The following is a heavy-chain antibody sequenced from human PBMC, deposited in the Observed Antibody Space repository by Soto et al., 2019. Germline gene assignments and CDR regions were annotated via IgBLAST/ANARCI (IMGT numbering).Heavy chain of an antibody. CDR2: IIPIFGTA. CDR1: GGTFSSYA. CDR3: GIDIAAAGTLPYYYGMDV. J-gene: IGHJ6*02. Sequence: QVQLVQSGAEVKKPGSSVEVSCKASGGTFSSYAISWVRQAPGQGLEWMGGIIPIFGTANYAQKFQGRVTITADESTSTAYMELSSLRSEDTAVYYCGIDIAAAGTLPYYYGMDVWGQGTTVTVSS. V-gene: IGHV1-69*01. D-gene: IGHD6-13*01.